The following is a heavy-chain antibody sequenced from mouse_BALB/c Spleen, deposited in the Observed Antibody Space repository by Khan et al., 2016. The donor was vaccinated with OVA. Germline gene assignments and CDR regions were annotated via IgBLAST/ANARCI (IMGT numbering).Heavy chain of an antibody. V-gene: IGHV1-18*01. CDR1: GYSFTGYT. CDR3: ARWGRYDEGYYFDY. Sequence: VRLQQSGPELVKPGASMKISCKASGYSFTGYTMNWVKQSLGKNLEWIGLINPYDGGTNYNQNFKGKATLTVDKSSSTAYMELLSLTSEDSAVYDCARWGRYDEGYYFDYWGQGTTLTVSS. J-gene: IGHJ2*01. D-gene: IGHD2-14*01. CDR2: INPYDGGT.